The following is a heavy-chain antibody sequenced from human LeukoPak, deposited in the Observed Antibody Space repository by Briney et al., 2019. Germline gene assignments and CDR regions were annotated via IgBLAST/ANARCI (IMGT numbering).Heavy chain of an antibody. D-gene: IGHD6-19*01. CDR3: ARDRGIAVAGTGDFDY. V-gene: IGHV1-69*05. Sequence: GASVKVSCKASGGTFTSYAISWVRQAPGQGREWMGGIIPIFGTANYAQKFQGRVTITTDKSTSTAYMELSSLRSEDTAVYYCARDRGIAVAGTGDFDYWGQGTLVTVSS. J-gene: IGHJ4*02. CDR2: IIPIFGTA. CDR1: GGTFTSYA.